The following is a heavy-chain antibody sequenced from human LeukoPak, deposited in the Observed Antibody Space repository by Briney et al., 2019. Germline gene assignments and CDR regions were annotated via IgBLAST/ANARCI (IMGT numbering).Heavy chain of an antibody. J-gene: IGHJ4*02. D-gene: IGHD4-17*01. CDR3: ASTNDYGDSYFDY. V-gene: IGHV4-30-2*01. Sequence: WIRQPPGKGLEWIGYIYHSGSTYYNPSLKSRVTISVDRSKNQFSLKLSSVTAADTAVYYCASTNDYGDSYFDYWGQGTLVTVSS. CDR2: IYHSGST.